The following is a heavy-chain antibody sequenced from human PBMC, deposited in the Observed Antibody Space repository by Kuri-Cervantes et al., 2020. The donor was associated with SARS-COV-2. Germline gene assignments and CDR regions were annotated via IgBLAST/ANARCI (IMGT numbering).Heavy chain of an antibody. CDR3: ARVYSSSWVPGDYYYYMDV. Sequence: GGSLRLSCAACGFTFSSYDMHWVRQATGKGLEWVSAIGTAGDTYYPGSVKGQFTISRDNAKNSLYLQMSSLRAEDTAVYYCARVYSSSWVPGDYYYYMDVWGKGTTVTVSS. V-gene: IGHV3-13*03. CDR1: GFTFSSYD. J-gene: IGHJ6*03. CDR2: IGTAGDT. D-gene: IGHD6-6*01.